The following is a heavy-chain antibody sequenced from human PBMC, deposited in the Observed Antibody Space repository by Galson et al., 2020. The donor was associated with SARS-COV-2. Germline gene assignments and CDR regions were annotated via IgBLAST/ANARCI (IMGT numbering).Heavy chain of an antibody. V-gene: IGHV4-59*01. D-gene: IGHD4-17*01. J-gene: IGHJ6*02. CDR2: ISYSGSA. CDR1: DGPMSSYY. CDR3: ARDPAPLYGDNYYYGMDV. Sequence: ETSETLSLTCSVSDGPMSSYYWSWIRQPPGKGLEWIGYISYSGSANYNPSLRSRVTISVDLSKNQFSLKVTAVTAADTAVYYCARDPAPLYGDNYYYGMDVWGRGTTVTVSS.